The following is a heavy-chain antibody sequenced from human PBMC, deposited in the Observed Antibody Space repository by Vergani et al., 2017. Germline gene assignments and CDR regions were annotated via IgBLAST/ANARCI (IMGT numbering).Heavy chain of an antibody. D-gene: IGHD3-10*01. V-gene: IGHV3-66*02. CDR1: GYTFSRNS. J-gene: IGHJ5*02. CDR2: IYSGDET. CDR3: SRGNCYGSGTYVDP. Sequence: ELQLVESGGGLVQPGGSLRLSCAASGYTFSRNSMTWVRQAPGKGLEWVSHIYSGDETYYADSVKGRVTISRDTANNTLHLQINNLRVEDAAEYYCSRGNCYGSGTYVDPWGQGTLVTVSS.